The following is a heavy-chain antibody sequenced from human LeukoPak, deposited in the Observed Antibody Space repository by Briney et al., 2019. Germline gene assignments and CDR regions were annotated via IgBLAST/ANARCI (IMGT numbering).Heavy chain of an antibody. Sequence: PSGTLSLTCAVPGGSISSSNWWSWVRQPPGEGLEWIGEIYHSGSTNYNPSLKSRVTISVDKSKTQFSLRLSSVTAADTAVYYCARASLRYYYGMDVWGKGTTVTVSS. CDR1: GGSISSSNW. CDR2: IYHSGST. CDR3: ARASLRYYYGMDV. V-gene: IGHV4-4*02. J-gene: IGHJ6*04.